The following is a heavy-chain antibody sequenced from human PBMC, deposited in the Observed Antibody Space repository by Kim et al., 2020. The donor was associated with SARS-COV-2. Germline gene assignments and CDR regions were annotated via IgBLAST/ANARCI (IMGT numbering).Heavy chain of an antibody. Sequence: GGSLRLSCAASGFTFSSYAMHWVRQAPGKGLEWVAVISYDGSNKYYVDSVKGRFTISRDNAKNTLYLQMNSLRAEDTAVYYCAREGDGAAAGTLYYYYYGMDVWGQGTTVTVSS. D-gene: IGHD6-13*01. CDR2: ISYDGSNK. J-gene: IGHJ6*02. V-gene: IGHV3-30*04. CDR1: GFTFSSYA. CDR3: AREGDGAAAGTLYYYYYGMDV.